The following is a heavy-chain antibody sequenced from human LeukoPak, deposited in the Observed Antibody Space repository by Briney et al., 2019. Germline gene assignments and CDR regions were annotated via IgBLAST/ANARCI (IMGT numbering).Heavy chain of an antibody. CDR2: ISWNSGSI. D-gene: IGHD2-2*01. Sequence: PGRSLRLSCAASGFTFDDYAMHWVRQAPGKGLEWVSGISWNSGSIGYADSVKGRFTISRDNAKNSLYLQMNSLRAEDTALYYCAKAITGYCSSTSCPYAFDIWGQGTMVTVSS. V-gene: IGHV3-9*01. J-gene: IGHJ3*02. CDR1: GFTFDDYA. CDR3: AKAITGYCSSTSCPYAFDI.